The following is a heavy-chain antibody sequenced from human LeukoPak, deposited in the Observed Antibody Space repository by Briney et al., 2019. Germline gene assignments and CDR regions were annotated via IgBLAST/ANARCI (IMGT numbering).Heavy chain of an antibody. Sequence: ASVTVSCKASGGTFSNYPISWVRQAPGQGLEWMGGILPIFRMTNYAEKFQGRVTITADESTTTAYLELNSLRSEDTAVYYCAICSSTWSGDRPDSWGQGSLVTVSS. V-gene: IGHV1-69*13. CDR1: GGTFSNYP. D-gene: IGHD2-2*01. J-gene: IGHJ4*02. CDR2: ILPIFRMT. CDR3: AICSSTWSGDRPDS.